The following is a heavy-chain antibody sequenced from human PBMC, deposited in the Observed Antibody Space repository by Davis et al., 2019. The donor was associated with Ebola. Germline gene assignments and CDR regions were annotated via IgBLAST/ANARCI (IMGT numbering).Heavy chain of an antibody. CDR1: GYTFTSYG. CDR2: ISAYNGNT. D-gene: IGHD5-12*01. J-gene: IGHJ3*02. V-gene: IGHV1-18*01. Sequence: ASVKVSCKASGYTFTSYGISWVRQAPGQGLEWMGWISAYNGNTNYAQKLQGRVTMTTDTSTGTAYMELRSLRSDDTAVYYCARGYSGYDSDAFDIWGQGTMVTVSS. CDR3: ARGYSGYDSDAFDI.